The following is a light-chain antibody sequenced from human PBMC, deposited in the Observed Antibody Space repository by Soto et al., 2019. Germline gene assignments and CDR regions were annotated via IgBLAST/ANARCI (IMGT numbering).Light chain of an antibody. CDR2: GAS. CDR3: QQYHNWPPYT. Sequence: EIVMTQSPATLSVSPGERATLSCRASQSVSTNLAWYQQKPGQAPRLLMYGASTRATGIPARFSGGGSGTEFTITISSLQSEDFAVYYCQQYHNWPPYTFGQGTKLEIK. V-gene: IGKV3-15*01. CDR1: QSVSTN. J-gene: IGKJ2*01.